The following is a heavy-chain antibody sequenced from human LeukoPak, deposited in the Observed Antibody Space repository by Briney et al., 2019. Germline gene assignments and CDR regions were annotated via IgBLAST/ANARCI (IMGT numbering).Heavy chain of an antibody. CDR3: ARVGPTYYYGSGSYYNEEFDY. D-gene: IGHD3-10*01. V-gene: IGHV4-59*01. CDR2: IYYSGST. CDR1: GGSISSYY. J-gene: IGHJ4*02. Sequence: SETLSLTCTVSGGSISSYYWSWIRQPPGKGLEWIGDIYYSGSTNYNAALKSRVTISVATSKNQFSLKLSSVTAADTAVYYCARVGPTYYYGSGSYYNEEFDYWGQGTLVTVSS.